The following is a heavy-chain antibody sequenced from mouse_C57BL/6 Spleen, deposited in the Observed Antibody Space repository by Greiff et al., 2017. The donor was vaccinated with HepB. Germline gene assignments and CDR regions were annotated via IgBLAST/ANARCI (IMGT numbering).Heavy chain of an antibody. V-gene: IGHV1-81*01. J-gene: IGHJ4*01. Sequence: VQLQQSGAELARPGASVKLSCKASGYTFTSYGISWVKQRTGQGLEWIGEIYPRSGNTYYNEKFKGKATLTTDKTSRTAYMKLRSLTSEDYAVYFDARYNYGSSYYYAIDYWGQGTSVTVSS. D-gene: IGHD1-1*01. CDR3: ARYNYGSSYYYAIDY. CDR2: IYPRSGNT. CDR1: GYTFTSYG.